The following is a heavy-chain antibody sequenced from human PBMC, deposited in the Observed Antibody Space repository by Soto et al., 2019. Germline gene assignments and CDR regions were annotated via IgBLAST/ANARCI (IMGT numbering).Heavy chain of an antibody. J-gene: IGHJ4*02. CDR1: GYTFTSYD. CDR2: INAGNGNT. D-gene: IGHD2-2*01. CDR3: ASSREGRYCISTSCYWGLDY. Sequence: EASVKVSCKASGYTFTSYDINWVRQAPGQRLEWMGWINAGNGNTKYSQKFQGRVTITRDTSASTAYMELSSLRSEDTAVYYCASSREGRYCISTSCYWGLDYWGQGTLVTVSS. V-gene: IGHV1-3*01.